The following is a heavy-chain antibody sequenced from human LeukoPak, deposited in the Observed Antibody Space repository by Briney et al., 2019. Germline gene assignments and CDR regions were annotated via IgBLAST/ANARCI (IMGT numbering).Heavy chain of an antibody. CDR1: GFTFSSYA. D-gene: IGHD3-22*01. V-gene: IGHV3-23*01. Sequence: GGSLRPSCAASGFTFSSYAMGWVRQAPGKGLEWVSDIFGGGGSKGDSTYYADSVKGRFTISRDNAKNTVYLQMNSLGVEDTAVYYCARVYETNGYLYWGQGSLVTVSS. CDR3: ARVYETNGYLY. J-gene: IGHJ4*02. CDR2: IFGGGGSKGDST.